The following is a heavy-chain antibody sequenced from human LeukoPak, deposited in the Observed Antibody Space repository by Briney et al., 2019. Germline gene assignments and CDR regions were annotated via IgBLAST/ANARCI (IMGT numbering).Heavy chain of an antibody. D-gene: IGHD6-6*01. CDR2: IFHSGST. J-gene: IGHJ4*02. V-gene: IGHV4-39*07. Sequence: SETLSLTCTVSGGSISSSSNYWGWIRQPPGRGLEWIGSIFHSGSTYYNPSLKSRVTISVDTSKNQFSLKLSFATAADTAVYYCARYSPSSGCFDYWGQGTLVTVSS. CDR3: ARYSPSSGCFDY. CDR1: GGSISSSSNY.